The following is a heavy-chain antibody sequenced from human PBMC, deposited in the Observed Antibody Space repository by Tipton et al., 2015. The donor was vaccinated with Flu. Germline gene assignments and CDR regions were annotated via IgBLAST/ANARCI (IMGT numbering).Heavy chain of an antibody. Sequence: LRLSCTVSSGSIRSTNYFCAWIRQPPGKGLELIGSIYPSGTTYYNPSLKSRVTISVDTSKNQFSLTLRSVTAADTAVYYCARHRYYADDSGPGVYFNYWGQGTLVTVSA. CDR1: SGSIRSTNYF. CDR3: ARHRYYADDSGPGVYFNY. CDR2: IYPSGTT. J-gene: IGHJ4*02. V-gene: IGHV4-39*01. D-gene: IGHD3-22*01.